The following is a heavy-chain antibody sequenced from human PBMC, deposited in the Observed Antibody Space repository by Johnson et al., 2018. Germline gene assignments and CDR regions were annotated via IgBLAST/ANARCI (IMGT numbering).Heavy chain of an antibody. CDR2: IWYDGSNK. Sequence: VQLVESGGGVVQXGRSLRLXCAASGFTFSSYGMHWVRQAPGKGLEWVAVIWYDGSNKYYADSVKGRFTISRDNSKNTLYLQMNSLRAEDTAVYYCARARSWGIQLYYYYYGMDVWGQGTTVTVSS. D-gene: IGHD5-18*01. V-gene: IGHV3-33*01. CDR1: GFTFSSYG. CDR3: ARARSWGIQLYYYYYGMDV. J-gene: IGHJ6*02.